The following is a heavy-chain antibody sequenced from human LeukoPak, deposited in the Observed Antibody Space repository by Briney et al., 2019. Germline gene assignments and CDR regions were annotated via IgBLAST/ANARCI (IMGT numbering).Heavy chain of an antibody. CDR3: ARDYYDSSGYYYVFAY. CDR1: DYTFTNYG. V-gene: IGHV1-18*01. D-gene: IGHD3-22*01. J-gene: IGHJ4*02. Sequence: ASVKVSCKASDYTFTNYGISWVRQPPGQGLEWMGWISAYNGNTNQAQKLQGRVTMTTDTSTRTAYMELRSLRSDDTAVYYCARDYYDSSGYYYVFAYWGQGTLVTVSS. CDR2: ISAYNGNT.